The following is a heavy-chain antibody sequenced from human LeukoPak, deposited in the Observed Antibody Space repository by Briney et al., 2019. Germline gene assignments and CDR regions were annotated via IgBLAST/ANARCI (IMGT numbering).Heavy chain of an antibody. CDR3: ARGRQCDY. CDR1: GYTFTGYY. V-gene: IGHV1-2*06. D-gene: IGHD4-11*01. J-gene: IGHJ4*02. Sequence: ASVKVSCKASGYTFTGYYMFWVRQAPGQGLEWMGRINPNSGVTNYAQKFRGRVTMTRDTSVSTAYMELSSLRADDTAMYYCARGRQCDYWGQGTLVTVSS. CDR2: INPNSGVT.